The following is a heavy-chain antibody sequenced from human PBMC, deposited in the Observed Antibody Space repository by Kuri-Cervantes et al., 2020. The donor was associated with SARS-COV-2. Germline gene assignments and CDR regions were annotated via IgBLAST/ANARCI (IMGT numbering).Heavy chain of an antibody. CDR3: ARDHQDYPGYYYYMDV. J-gene: IGHJ6*03. CDR1: GFTFSDYY. Sequence: GESLKISCAASGFTFSDYYMSWIRQAPGKGLEWVSYISSSGSTIYYADSVKGRFTISRDNAKNSLYLQMNSLRAEDTAVYYCARDHQDYPGYYYYMDVWGKGTTVTVSS. D-gene: IGHD3-16*01. V-gene: IGHV3-11*04. CDR2: ISSSGSTI.